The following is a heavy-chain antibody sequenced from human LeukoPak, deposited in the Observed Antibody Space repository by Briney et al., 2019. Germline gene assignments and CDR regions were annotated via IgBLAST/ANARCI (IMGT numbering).Heavy chain of an antibody. CDR1: GYTFTGHY. CDR3: ARDGPRGSYYYYYGMDV. CDR2: INPNSGGT. Sequence: ASVKVSCKASGYTFTGHYMHWVRQAPGQGPEWMGWINPNSGGTNYAQKFQGRVTMTRDTSISTAYMELSRLRSDDTAVYYCARDGPRGSYYYYYGMDVWGQGTTVTVSS. V-gene: IGHV1-2*02. D-gene: IGHD5-12*01. J-gene: IGHJ6*02.